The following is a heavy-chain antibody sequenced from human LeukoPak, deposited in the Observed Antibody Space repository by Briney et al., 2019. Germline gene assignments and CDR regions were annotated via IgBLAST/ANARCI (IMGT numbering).Heavy chain of an antibody. D-gene: IGHD3-16*01. V-gene: IGHV4-59*01. CDR1: GGSISGYC. CDR3: ANYGVVLATYGSPSPFVY. J-gene: IGHJ4*02. Sequence: PSETLSLTCTVSGGSISGYCWSWIRQPPGKGLEWIGYIYYSGSTNYNPSLKSRVTISVDTSKNQFSLKLSSVTAADTAVYYCANYGVVLATYGSPSPFVYWGQGTLVTVSS. CDR2: IYYSGST.